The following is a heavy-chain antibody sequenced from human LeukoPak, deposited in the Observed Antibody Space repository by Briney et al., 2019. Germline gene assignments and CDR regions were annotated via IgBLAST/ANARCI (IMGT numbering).Heavy chain of an antibody. CDR2: ISKDGSNK. Sequence: GGSLRLSCAASGFTFSRYAIHWVRQAPGKGLELVAVISKDGSNKYYAYSVKGRFTISRDNSKNTLYLQMNSLRAEDTAVYYCARDNYYDSSDKPLTAFDIWGPGTMVTVSS. CDR3: ARDNYYDSSDKPLTAFDI. V-gene: IGHV3-30-3*01. J-gene: IGHJ3*02. CDR1: GFTFSRYA. D-gene: IGHD3-22*01.